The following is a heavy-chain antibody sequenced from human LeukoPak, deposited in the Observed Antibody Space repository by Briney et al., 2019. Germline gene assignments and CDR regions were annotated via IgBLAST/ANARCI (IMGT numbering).Heavy chain of an antibody. CDR3: ARAPGTKFDP. Sequence: ASVKVSCKASGYTFTSYGISWVRQAPGQGLEWMGWISAYNGNTNYAQKFQGRVTMTRDTSISTAYMELSRLRSDDTAVYYCARAPGTKFDPWGQGTLVTVSS. V-gene: IGHV1-18*01. D-gene: IGHD2-2*01. CDR2: ISAYNGNT. J-gene: IGHJ5*02. CDR1: GYTFTSYG.